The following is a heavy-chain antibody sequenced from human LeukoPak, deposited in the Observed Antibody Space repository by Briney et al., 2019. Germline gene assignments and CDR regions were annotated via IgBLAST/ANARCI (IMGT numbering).Heavy chain of an antibody. CDR2: IYYSGST. CDR3: ARSYGDYEFHYYYYMDV. Sequence: SETLSLTCTASGGSISSSSYYWGWIRQPPGKGLEWIGYIYYSGSTNYNPSLKSRVTISVDTSKNQFSLKLSSVTAADTAVYYCARSYGDYEFHYYYYMDVWGKGTTVTVSS. CDR1: GGSISSSSYY. J-gene: IGHJ6*03. V-gene: IGHV4-61*05. D-gene: IGHD4-17*01.